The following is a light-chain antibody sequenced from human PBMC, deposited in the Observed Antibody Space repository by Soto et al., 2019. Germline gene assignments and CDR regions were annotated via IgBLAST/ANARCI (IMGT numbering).Light chain of an antibody. V-gene: IGKV1-5*01. CDR3: QQYDNYPLT. CDR1: QSISSW. CDR2: DAS. J-gene: IGKJ4*01. Sequence: DLQMTQSPSILSASVGDRVTITCRASQSISSWLAWYQQKPGRAPKFLIYDASSLESGVPSRFSGSGSGTEFTLTISNLQPDDFATYYCQQYDNYPLTFGGGTKVDIK.